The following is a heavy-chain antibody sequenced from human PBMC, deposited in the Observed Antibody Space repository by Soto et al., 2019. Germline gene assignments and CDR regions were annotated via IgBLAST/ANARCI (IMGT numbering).Heavy chain of an antibody. Sequence: QVQLQESGPGLVKPSGTLSLTCAVSSGSIFRSNWWSWVRQPPGKGLEWIGETRNSGGANYNPSLKSRVTISVDKSTNQFFLNLNSVTAADTAVYYCASHLTMTGTRGFDHWGLGTLVTVSS. CDR3: ASHLTMTGTRGFDH. D-gene: IGHD3-9*01. V-gene: IGHV4-4*02. CDR2: TRNSGGA. CDR1: SGSIFRSNW. J-gene: IGHJ4*02.